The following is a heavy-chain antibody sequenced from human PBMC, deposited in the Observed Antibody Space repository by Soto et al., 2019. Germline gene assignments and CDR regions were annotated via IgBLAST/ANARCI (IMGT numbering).Heavy chain of an antibody. CDR1: GGSISSGGYY. D-gene: IGHD3-16*02. J-gene: IGHJ5*02. CDR3: ARGIYDYVWGSYPGRFDP. CDR2: IYYSGST. V-gene: IGHV4-31*03. Sequence: SETLSLTCSVSGGSISSGGYYWSWIRQHPGKGLEWMGYIYYSGSTYYNPSLKSRLTISVDTSKNQFSLKLSSVTAADTAVYYCARGIYDYVWGSYPGRFDPWGQGTLVAVSS.